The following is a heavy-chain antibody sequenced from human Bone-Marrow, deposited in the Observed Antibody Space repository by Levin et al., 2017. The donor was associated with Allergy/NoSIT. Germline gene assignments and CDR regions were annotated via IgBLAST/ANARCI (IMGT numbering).Heavy chain of an antibody. D-gene: IGHD5-24*01. Sequence: GESLKISCRTSGYKFSDHGLSWVRQAPGQGLEWMGWISGYSGDTKYAQKFQDRVSLTMDRSTRTYYMEVRSLQSDDAAIYYCTREPRWEQSPDFGMDVWGQGTTVTVSS. V-gene: IGHV1-18*01. CDR2: ISGYSGDT. CDR3: TREPRWEQSPDFGMDV. J-gene: IGHJ6*02. CDR1: GYKFSDHG.